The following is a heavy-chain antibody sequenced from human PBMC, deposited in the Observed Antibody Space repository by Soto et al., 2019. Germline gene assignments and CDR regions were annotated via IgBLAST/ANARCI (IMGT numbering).Heavy chain of an antibody. CDR2: IIPIFGTA. CDR3: ARDFNPYSYGHNPFDY. D-gene: IGHD5-18*01. V-gene: IGHV1-69*01. Sequence: QVQLVQSGAEVKKPGSSVKVSCKASGGTSSGYAISWVRQAPGQGLEWMGGIIPIFGTANYAQKFQGRVTITADESTSTAYMELSSLRSEDTAVYYCARDFNPYSYGHNPFDYWGQGTLVTVSS. CDR1: GGTSSGYA. J-gene: IGHJ4*02.